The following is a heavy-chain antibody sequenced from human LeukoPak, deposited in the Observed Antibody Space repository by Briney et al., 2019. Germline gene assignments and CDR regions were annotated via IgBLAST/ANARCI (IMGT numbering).Heavy chain of an antibody. CDR1: GGSISSYY. J-gene: IGHJ4*02. Sequence: PSETLSLTCTVSGGSISSYYWSWIRQPAGKGLEWIGRIYTSGSTNYNPSLKSRVTMSVDTSKNQFSLKLSSVTAADTAVYYCARQVRGGIAAAGIYYFDYWGQGTLVTVSS. CDR2: IYTSGST. V-gene: IGHV4-4*07. D-gene: IGHD6-13*01. CDR3: ARQVRGGIAAAGIYYFDY.